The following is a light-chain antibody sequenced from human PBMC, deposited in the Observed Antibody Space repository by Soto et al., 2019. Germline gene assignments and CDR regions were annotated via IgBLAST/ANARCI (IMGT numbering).Light chain of an antibody. CDR3: QQRYSAPWT. Sequence: DIQMTQSPSSLSASVGDRVTITCRASQRISSYLNWYQQKPGKAPKLLIYAASSLHSGVPSRFSGSGSGTDFTLTISSLQPEDFATYYCQQRYSAPWTFGQGTKVEIK. J-gene: IGKJ1*01. CDR2: AAS. V-gene: IGKV1-39*01. CDR1: QRISSY.